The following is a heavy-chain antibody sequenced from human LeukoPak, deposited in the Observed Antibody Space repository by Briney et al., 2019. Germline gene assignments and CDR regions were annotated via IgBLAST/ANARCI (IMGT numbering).Heavy chain of an antibody. J-gene: IGHJ4*02. CDR3: ARSPTYYYDSSGYQYYFDY. V-gene: IGHV4-34*01. Sequence: SETLSLTCAVYGGSLSDYYWSWIRQSPGKGLEWIGEISHRGRTYYNLSLKSRVTISIDTSKNQFSLKLSSVTAADTAVYYCARSPTYYYDSSGYQYYFDYWGQGTLVTVSS. D-gene: IGHD3-22*01. CDR1: GGSLSDYY. CDR2: ISHRGRT.